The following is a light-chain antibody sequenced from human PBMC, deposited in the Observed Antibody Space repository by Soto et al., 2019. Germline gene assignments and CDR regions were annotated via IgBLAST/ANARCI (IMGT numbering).Light chain of an antibody. CDR1: QSISNY. CDR3: LQSHSTPYT. J-gene: IGKJ2*01. V-gene: IGKV1-39*01. Sequence: DIQMTQSPSPLSASVGDRVTITCRASQSISNYLNWYQQKPGQAPNLLIYIASNLHSGVPSRFSGSGSGTDFTLTISSLQPEDFATYYCLQSHSTPYTFGQGTKVDIK. CDR2: IAS.